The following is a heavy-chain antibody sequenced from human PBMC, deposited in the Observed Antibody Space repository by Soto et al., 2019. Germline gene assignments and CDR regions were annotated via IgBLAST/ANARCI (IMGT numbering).Heavy chain of an antibody. V-gene: IGHV3-7*03. CDR1: GFTFSSYW. CDR3: ASADSGYLFGIFYY. D-gene: IGHD3-22*01. CDR2: IKKDGSEK. Sequence: GGSLRLSCVASGFTFSSYWMTWVRQAPGKGLEWVANIKKDGSEKNYVDSVKGRFTISRDNAKISVYLQMNSLRAEDTAVYYCASADSGYLFGIFYYWGQGTLVTVSS. J-gene: IGHJ4*02.